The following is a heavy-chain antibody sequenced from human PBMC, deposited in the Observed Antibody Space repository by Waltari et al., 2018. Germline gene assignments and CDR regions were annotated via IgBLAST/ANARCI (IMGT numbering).Heavy chain of an antibody. D-gene: IGHD5-12*01. CDR3: AREGDVDIVATDY. J-gene: IGHJ4*02. V-gene: IGHV3-7*01. CDR2: IKQDGSEK. Sequence: EVQLVESGGGLVQPGGSLRLSCAASGFTFSSYWMSWVRQAPGKGLGWVANIKQDGSEKYYVDSVKGRFTISRDNAKNSLYLQMNSLRAEDTAVYYCAREGDVDIVATDYWGQGTLVTVSS. CDR1: GFTFSSYW.